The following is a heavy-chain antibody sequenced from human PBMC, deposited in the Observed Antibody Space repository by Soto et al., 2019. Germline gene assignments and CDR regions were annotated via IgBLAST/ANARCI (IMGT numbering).Heavy chain of an antibody. V-gene: IGHV1-8*01. D-gene: IGHD6-13*01. J-gene: IGHJ5*02. Sequence: GGSVKGSCKASGYTFTSYDINLGRHGTGQGLEWMGWMTPNSGNTGYAQKFQGRVTMTRNTSISTAYMELSSLRSEDTAVYYCARPAAAGTDWFDPWGQGTLVTVSS. CDR1: GYTFTSYD. CDR3: ARPAAAGTDWFDP. CDR2: MTPNSGNT.